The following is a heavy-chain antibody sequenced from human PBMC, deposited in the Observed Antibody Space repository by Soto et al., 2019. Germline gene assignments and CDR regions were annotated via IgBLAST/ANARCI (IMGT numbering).Heavy chain of an antibody. J-gene: IGHJ1*01. CDR3: ASTVDYYDILTGYYSANGYFQH. CDR2: IYYSGST. Sequence: SETLSLTCTVSGGSISSYYWSWIRQPPGKGLEWIGYIYYSGSTNYNPSLKSRVTISVDTSKNQFSLKLSSVTAADTAVYYCASTVDYYDILTGYYSANGYFQHWGQGTLVTVSS. CDR1: GGSISSYY. D-gene: IGHD3-9*01. V-gene: IGHV4-59*08.